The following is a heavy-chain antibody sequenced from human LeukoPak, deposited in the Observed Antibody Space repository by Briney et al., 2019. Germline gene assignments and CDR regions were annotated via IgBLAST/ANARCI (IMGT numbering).Heavy chain of an antibody. J-gene: IGHJ3*02. Sequence: SEXLSLTCTVSGGSISSSSYYWGWIRQPPGKGLEWIGSIYYSGSTYYNPSLKSRVTISVDTSKNQFSLKLSSVTAADTAVYYCARPDYGGNSYAFDIWGQGTMVTVSS. D-gene: IGHD4-23*01. CDR3: ARPDYGGNSYAFDI. CDR1: GGSISSSSYY. CDR2: IYYSGST. V-gene: IGHV4-39*01.